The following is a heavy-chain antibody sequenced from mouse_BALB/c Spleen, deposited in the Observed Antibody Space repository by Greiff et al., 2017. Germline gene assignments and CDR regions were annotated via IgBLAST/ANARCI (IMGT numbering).Heavy chain of an antibody. CDR2: IWAGGST. J-gene: IGHJ3*01. V-gene: IGHV2-9*02. CDR1: GFSLTSYG. CDR3: ARDRGYYGAY. Sequence: VQGVESGPGLVAPSQSLSITCTVSGFSLTSYGVHWVRQPPGKGLEWLGVIWAGGSTNYNSALMSRLSISKDNSKSQVFLKMNSLQTDDTAMYYCARDRGYYGAYWGQGTLVTVSA. D-gene: IGHD1-1*02.